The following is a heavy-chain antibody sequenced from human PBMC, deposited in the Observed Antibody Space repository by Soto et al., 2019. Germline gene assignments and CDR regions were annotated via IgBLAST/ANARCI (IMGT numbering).Heavy chain of an antibody. CDR2: IYPGDSDT. CDR3: ADSIFYYGMDV. Sequence: XESLKVSCKCSGYTFTNYWIGLVLQMPGKGLEWMGIIYPGDSDTKYNPSFQGQVTISADKSITTTYLRWTSLKASDTAIYYCADSIFYYGMDVCGQRTTVTVSS. J-gene: IGHJ6*02. V-gene: IGHV5-51*01. CDR1: GYTFTNYW.